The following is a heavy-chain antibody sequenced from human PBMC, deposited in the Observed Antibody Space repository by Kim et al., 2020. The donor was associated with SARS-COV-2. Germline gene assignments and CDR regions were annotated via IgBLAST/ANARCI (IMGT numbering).Heavy chain of an antibody. Sequence: ASVKVSCKASGYTFTSYYMHWVRQAPGQGLEWMGIINPSGGSTSYAQKFQGRVTMTRDTSTSTVYMELSSLRSEDTAVYYCARDKYYGSGSYYNSGPLDKHYYYYGMDVWGQGTTVTVSS. D-gene: IGHD3-10*01. CDR2: INPSGGST. CDR3: ARDKYYGSGSYYNSGPLDKHYYYYGMDV. V-gene: IGHV1-46*01. J-gene: IGHJ6*02. CDR1: GYTFTSYY.